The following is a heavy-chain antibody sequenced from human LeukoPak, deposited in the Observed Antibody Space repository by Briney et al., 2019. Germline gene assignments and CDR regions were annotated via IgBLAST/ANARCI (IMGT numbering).Heavy chain of an antibody. J-gene: IGHJ6*02. CDR1: GFTVSSKY. V-gene: IGHV3-53*01. Sequence: GGSLRLSCVASGFTVSSKYMSWVRQAPGKGLEWVSVIYSGGSTYYGESVKGRFTISRDNSKNTVCLQMNALRAEDSAVYYCARGTVWRLGSYGLDVWGQGTTVTVPS. CDR2: IYSGGST. D-gene: IGHD3-16*01. CDR3: ARGTVWRLGSYGLDV.